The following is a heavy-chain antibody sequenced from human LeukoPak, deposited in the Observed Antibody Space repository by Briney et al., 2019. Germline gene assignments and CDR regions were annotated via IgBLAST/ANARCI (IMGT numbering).Heavy chain of an antibody. CDR1: GGSISSYY. CDR2: IYYSGST. V-gene: IGHV4-59*08. D-gene: IGHD4-11*01. CDR3: ARSDYLAVDY. Sequence: SETLSLTCTVSGGSISSYYWSWIRQPPGKGLEWIGYIYYSGSTNYNPSLKSRVTISVDTSKNQFSLKLSSVTAADTAVYYCARSDYLAVDYWGQGTLATVSS. J-gene: IGHJ4*02.